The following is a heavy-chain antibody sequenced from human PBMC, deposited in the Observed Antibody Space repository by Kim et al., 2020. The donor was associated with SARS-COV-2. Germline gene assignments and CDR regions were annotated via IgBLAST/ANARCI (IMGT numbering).Heavy chain of an antibody. CDR2: IIPIFGTA. Sequence: SVKVSCKASGGTFSSYAISWVRQAPGQGLEWMGGIIPIFGTANYAQKFQGRVTITADESTSTAYMELSSLRSEDTAVYYCARDSGTDTARIDYYYGMDVWGQGTTVTVSS. CDR3: ARDSGTDTARIDYYYGMDV. V-gene: IGHV1-69*13. J-gene: IGHJ6*02. D-gene: IGHD5-18*01. CDR1: GGTFSSYA.